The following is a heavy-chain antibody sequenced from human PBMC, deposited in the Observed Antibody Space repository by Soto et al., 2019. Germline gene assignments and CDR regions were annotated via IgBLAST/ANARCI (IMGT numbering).Heavy chain of an antibody. D-gene: IGHD2-8*01. V-gene: IGHV3-33*01. J-gene: IGHJ4*02. CDR1: GFTFSSYG. CDR2: IWYDGSNK. CDR3: ARGGLMVYAMPDSSSWYRPATDFDY. Sequence: HPGGSLRLSCAASGFTFSSYGMHWVRQAPGKGLEWVAVIWYDGSNKYYADSVKGRFTISRDNSKNTLYLQMNSLRAEDTAVYYCARGGLMVYAMPDSSSWYRPATDFDYWGQGTLVTVSS.